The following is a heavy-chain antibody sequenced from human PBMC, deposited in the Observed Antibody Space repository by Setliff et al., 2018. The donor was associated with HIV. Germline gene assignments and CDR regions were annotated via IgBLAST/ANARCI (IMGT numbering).Heavy chain of an antibody. D-gene: IGHD2-8*01. CDR2: ISVKNGNT. J-gene: IGHJ4*02. V-gene: IGHV1-18*01. Sequence: RASVKVSCKASGYTFISYGVSWVRQAPGQGLEWMGWISVKNGNTNYAQKFQGRVTMTTDTSTGTAYMELRSLGSDDTAVYYCARIVALNGYPSDYWGQGTLVTVSS. CDR1: GYTFISYG. CDR3: ARIVALNGYPSDY.